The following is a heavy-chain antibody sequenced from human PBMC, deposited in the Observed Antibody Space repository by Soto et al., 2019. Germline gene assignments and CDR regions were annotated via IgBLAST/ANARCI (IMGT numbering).Heavy chain of an antibody. CDR1: GFTFSSYA. D-gene: IGHD3-3*01. CDR2: ISGSGGST. Sequence: GGSLRLSCAASGFTFSSYAMIWVRQAPGKGLEWVSAISGSGGSTYYADSVKGRFTISRDNSKNTLYLQMNSLRAEDTAVYYCAHHYDFWTGPFDYWGQGTLVTVSS. CDR3: AHHYDFWTGPFDY. J-gene: IGHJ4*02. V-gene: IGHV3-23*01.